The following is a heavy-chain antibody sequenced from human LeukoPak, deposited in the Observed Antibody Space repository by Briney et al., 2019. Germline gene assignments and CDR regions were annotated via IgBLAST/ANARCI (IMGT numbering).Heavy chain of an antibody. V-gene: IGHV4-59*08. J-gene: IGHJ4*02. Sequence: PSETLSLTCTVSGGSISVYYWSWIRQPPGKGLEWIGYIYSNGNTYYNPSLKSRVTISLDTSKNQFSLKLSSVTAADTAVYYCARHSSPAAEDYRGQGTLVTVSS. CDR2: IYSNGNT. CDR1: GGSISVYY. CDR3: ARHSSPAAEDY. D-gene: IGHD6-13*01.